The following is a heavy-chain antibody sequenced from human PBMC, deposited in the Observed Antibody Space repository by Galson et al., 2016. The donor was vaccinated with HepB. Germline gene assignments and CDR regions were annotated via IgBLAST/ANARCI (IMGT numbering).Heavy chain of an antibody. CDR1: GITFSPYA. J-gene: IGHJ6*02. CDR2: ISAGGGST. D-gene: IGHD3-9*01. V-gene: IGHV3-23*01. CDR3: VRVLTQSHYYGMDV. Sequence: SLRLSCAASGITFSPYAMTWVRQAPGKGLEWVSFISAGGGSTKYVESVKGRFTISRDDSKKTLYLQMDSLRADDTAVYHCVRVLTQSHYYGMDVWGQGTTVTVSS.